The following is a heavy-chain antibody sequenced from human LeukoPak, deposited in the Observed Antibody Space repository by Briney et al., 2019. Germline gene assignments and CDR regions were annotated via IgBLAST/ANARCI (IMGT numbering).Heavy chain of an antibody. J-gene: IGHJ4*02. Sequence: PSETLSLTCAVSGGSISSSNWWSWVRPPPGKGLEWIGEIYHSGSTNYNPSLKSRVTISVDKSKNQFSLRLSSVTAADTAVYYCAGHTTGYYSDYWGQGTLVTVSS. V-gene: IGHV4-4*02. CDR3: AGHTTGYYSDY. D-gene: IGHD3-9*01. CDR1: GGSISSSNW. CDR2: IYHSGST.